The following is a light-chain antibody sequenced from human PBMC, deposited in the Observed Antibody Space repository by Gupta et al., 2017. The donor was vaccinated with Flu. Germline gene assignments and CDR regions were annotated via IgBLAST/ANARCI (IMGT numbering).Light chain of an antibody. Sequence: ERATPSCRASQSVTSNYFCWYQQTAHPPPLLLIYGATSRATGLPNLCGSGWSAAFFILTISILEPEFFAVYCWQQYVSFPLTFGGGTKVEIK. CDR1: QSVTSNY. CDR3: QQYVSFPLT. CDR2: GAT. J-gene: IGKJ4*01. V-gene: IGKV3-20*01.